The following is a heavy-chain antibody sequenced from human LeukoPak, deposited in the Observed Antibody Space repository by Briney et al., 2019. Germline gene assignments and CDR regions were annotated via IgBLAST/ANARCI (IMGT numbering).Heavy chain of an antibody. CDR3: ARVLAAAGASYYYYYMDV. CDR2: IYTSGST. Sequence: SETLSLTCTVSGGSISSYYWSWIRQPAGKGLEWIGRIYTSGSTNYNPSLKSRVTMSVDTSKNQFSLKLSSVTAADTAVYYCARVLAAAGASYYYYYMDVWGKGTTVTVSS. CDR1: GGSISSYY. J-gene: IGHJ6*03. D-gene: IGHD6-13*01. V-gene: IGHV4-4*07.